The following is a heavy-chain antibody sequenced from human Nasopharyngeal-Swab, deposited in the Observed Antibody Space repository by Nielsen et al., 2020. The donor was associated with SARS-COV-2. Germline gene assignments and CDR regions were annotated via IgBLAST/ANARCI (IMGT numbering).Heavy chain of an antibody. CDR3: ARDSGSGSYLLDV. CDR2: IRYDGFNQ. Sequence: GRSLRLSCAASGFTFSSYGMHWVRQAPGKGLEWVAFIRYDGFNQHYADSVKGRFTISRDSFKNTLYLQLNSLRAEDTAVYYCARDSGSGSYLLDVWGQGTTVTVSS. J-gene: IGHJ6*02. D-gene: IGHD3-10*01. CDR1: GFTFSSYG. V-gene: IGHV3-30*02.